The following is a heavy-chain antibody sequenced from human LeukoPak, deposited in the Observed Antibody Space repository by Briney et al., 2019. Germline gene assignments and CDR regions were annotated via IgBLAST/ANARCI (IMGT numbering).Heavy chain of an antibody. CDR2: ISSSSSYI. Sequence: GGSLRLSCAASGFTFSSYSMNWVRQAPGKGLEWVSSISSSSSYIYHADSVKGRFTISRDNAKNSLYLQMNSLRAEDTAVYYCASTLGAAATRYFDYWGQGTLVTVSS. CDR3: ASTLGAAATRYFDY. J-gene: IGHJ4*02. D-gene: IGHD6-13*01. V-gene: IGHV3-21*01. CDR1: GFTFSSYS.